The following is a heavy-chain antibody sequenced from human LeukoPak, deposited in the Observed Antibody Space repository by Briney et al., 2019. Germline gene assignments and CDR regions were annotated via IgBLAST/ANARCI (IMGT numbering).Heavy chain of an antibody. D-gene: IGHD1-26*01. CDR3: ARDLLQYNYYGMDV. CDR2: IWYDGSNK. V-gene: IGHV3-33*01. Sequence: GGSLRLSCAASGFTFSSYGMHWVRQAPGKGLEWVALIWYDGSNKYYADSVKGRFTISRDNSKNTLYLQMNSLSAEDTAVYYCARDLLQYNYYGMDVWGQGTTVTVSS. J-gene: IGHJ6*02. CDR1: GFTFSSYG.